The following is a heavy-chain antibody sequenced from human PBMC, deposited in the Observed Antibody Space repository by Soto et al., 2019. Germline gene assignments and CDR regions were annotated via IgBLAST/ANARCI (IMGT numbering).Heavy chain of an antibody. Sequence: GGSLRLSCAASGFTFSSYAMSWVRQAPGKGLEWVSAISGSGGSTYYADSVKGRFTISRDNSKNIVYLQMNSLRVDDTALYYCVKEYSTSFDYWGQGTPVTSPQ. V-gene: IGHV3-23*01. CDR1: GFTFSSYA. CDR3: VKEYSTSFDY. CDR2: ISGSGGST. D-gene: IGHD6-6*01. J-gene: IGHJ4*02.